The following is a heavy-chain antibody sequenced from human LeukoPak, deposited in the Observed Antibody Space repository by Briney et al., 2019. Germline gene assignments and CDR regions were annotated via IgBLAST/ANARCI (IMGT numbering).Heavy chain of an antibody. Sequence: PAPSVKVSCKASGYTFTSYGISWVRQAPGQGLEWMGWISAYNGNPNYAKKLQGRVTLTKDTYTSTAYLELRSLRSDDTAVYYYVRERGPLTFCGSSPLDYWVQGTLVTVPS. V-gene: IGHV1-18*01. D-gene: IGHD6-6*01. CDR1: GYTFTSYG. CDR3: VRERGPLTFCGSSPLDY. CDR2: ISAYNGNP. J-gene: IGHJ4*02.